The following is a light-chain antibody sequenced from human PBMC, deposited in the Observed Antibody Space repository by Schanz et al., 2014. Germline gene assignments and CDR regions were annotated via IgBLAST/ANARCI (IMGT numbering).Light chain of an antibody. CDR3: CSYAGSSTWV. J-gene: IGLJ3*02. Sequence: QSALTQPASVSGSPGQSITISCTGTSSDVGSYNLVSWYQQHPGKAPKLMIYDVSDRPSGVSNRFSGSKSGNTASLTISGLQAEDEADYYCCSYAGSSTWVFGGGTKLTVL. CDR2: DVS. V-gene: IGLV2-23*02. CDR1: SSDVGSYNL.